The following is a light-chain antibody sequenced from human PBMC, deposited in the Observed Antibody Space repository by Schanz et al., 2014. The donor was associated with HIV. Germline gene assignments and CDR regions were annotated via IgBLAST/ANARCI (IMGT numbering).Light chain of an antibody. CDR3: HHYGTSPPAFT. CDR2: GAS. CDR1: QSVSSN. Sequence: ETVLTQSPATLSVSPGERATLSCRASQSVSSNLAWYQQKPGQAPRLLIYGASIRATGIPDRFSGSGSGTDFTLTISILEPEDFALYYCHHYGTSPPAFTFGPGTKVDIK. V-gene: IGKV3-20*01. J-gene: IGKJ3*01.